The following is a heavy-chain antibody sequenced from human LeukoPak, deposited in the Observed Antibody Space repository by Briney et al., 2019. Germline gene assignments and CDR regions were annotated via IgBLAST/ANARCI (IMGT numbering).Heavy chain of an antibody. V-gene: IGHV3-23*01. CDR2: ISGSGGST. CDR1: GFTFSSYA. D-gene: IGHD4-17*01. CDR3: AKTDYGDTYYLDY. Sequence: PGGSLRLSCAAFGFTFSSYAMSWVRQAPGKGLEWVSAISGSGGSTYYADSVKGRFTISRDNSKNTLYLQMNSLRAEDTAVYYCAKTDYGDTYYLDYWGQGTLVTVSS. J-gene: IGHJ4*02.